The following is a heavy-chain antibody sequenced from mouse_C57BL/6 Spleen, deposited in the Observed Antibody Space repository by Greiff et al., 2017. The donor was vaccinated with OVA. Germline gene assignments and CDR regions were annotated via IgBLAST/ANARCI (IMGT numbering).Heavy chain of an antibody. Sequence: EVKLVESGAELVRPGASVKLSCTASGFTIKDYYMHWVKQRPEQGLEWIGRIYPEDGDTKYAPKFQGKATMTADTSYNTAYLQLSSLTSEDTAVYYCTTGELRNAKGYRGQGTSVTVSS. CDR2: IYPEDGDT. V-gene: IGHV14-1*01. D-gene: IGHD3-2*02. CDR3: TTGELRNAKGY. J-gene: IGHJ4*01. CDR1: GFTIKDYY.